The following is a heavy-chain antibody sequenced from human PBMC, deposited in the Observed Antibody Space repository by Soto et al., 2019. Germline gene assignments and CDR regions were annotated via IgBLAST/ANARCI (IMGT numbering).Heavy chain of an antibody. CDR1: GGSFSGYY. V-gene: IGHV4-34*01. Sequence: SETLSLTCAVYGGSFSGYYWSWIRQPPGKGLEWIGEINHSGSTNYNPSLKGRGTMSVDTSKKQISLKLTSVTAADAAMYYCARDRGYRSGSFGSWGQGVLVTVSS. CDR2: INHSGST. J-gene: IGHJ5*02. CDR3: ARDRGYRSGSFGS. D-gene: IGHD5-18*01.